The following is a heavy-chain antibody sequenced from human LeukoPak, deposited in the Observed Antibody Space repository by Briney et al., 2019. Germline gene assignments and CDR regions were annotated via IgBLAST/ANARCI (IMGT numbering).Heavy chain of an antibody. CDR1: GGSFSGYY. Sequence: SETLSLTCAVYGGSFSGYYWSWIRQPPGKGLEWIGEINHSGSTNYNPSLKSRVTISVDTSKNQFSLKLSSVTAADTAVYYCAGLPVFDYWGQGTLVTVSS. CDR3: AGLPVFDY. J-gene: IGHJ4*02. D-gene: IGHD1-14*01. CDR2: INHSGST. V-gene: IGHV4-34*01.